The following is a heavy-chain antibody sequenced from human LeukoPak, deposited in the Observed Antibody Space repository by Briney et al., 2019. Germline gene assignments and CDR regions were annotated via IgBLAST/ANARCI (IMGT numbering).Heavy chain of an antibody. D-gene: IGHD3-10*01. CDR3: AKEREYYGSGSPFDY. CDR2: ISSSSSYI. Sequence: GGSLRLSCAASGFTFSSYSVNWVRQAPGKGLEWVSSISSSSSYIYYADSVKGRFTISRDNAKNSLYLQMNSLRAEDTAVYYCAKEREYYGSGSPFDYWGQGTLVTVSS. V-gene: IGHV3-21*01. CDR1: GFTFSSYS. J-gene: IGHJ4*02.